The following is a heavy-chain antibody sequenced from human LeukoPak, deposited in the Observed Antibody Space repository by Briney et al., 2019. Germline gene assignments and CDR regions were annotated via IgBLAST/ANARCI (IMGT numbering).Heavy chain of an antibody. D-gene: IGHD6-19*01. CDR2: ISYDGSNK. Sequence: GGSLRLSCAASGFTFSSYGMHWVRQAPGKGLEWVAVISYDGSNKYYADSVKGRFTISRDNSRNTLYLQMNSLRAEDTAVYYCASYSSGWYDHYFDYWGQGTLVTVSS. J-gene: IGHJ4*02. CDR1: GFTFSSYG. V-gene: IGHV3-30*03. CDR3: ASYSSGWYDHYFDY.